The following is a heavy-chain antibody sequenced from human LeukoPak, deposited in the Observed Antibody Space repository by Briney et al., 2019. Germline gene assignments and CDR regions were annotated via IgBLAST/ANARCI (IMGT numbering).Heavy chain of an antibody. V-gene: IGHV3-48*04. CDR2: ISSSSSTI. CDR1: GFTFSSYS. D-gene: IGHD4-17*01. Sequence: PGGSLRLSCAASGFTFSSYSMNWVRQAPGKGLEWVSYISSSSSTIYYADSVKGRFTISRDNAKNSLYLQMNSLRAEDTAVYYFAKDFPPRPPPYGDPHDYWGQGTLVTVSS. CDR3: AKDFPPRPPPYGDPHDY. J-gene: IGHJ4*02.